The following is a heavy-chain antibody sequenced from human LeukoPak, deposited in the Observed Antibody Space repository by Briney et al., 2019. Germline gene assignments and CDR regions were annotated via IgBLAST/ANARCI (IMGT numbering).Heavy chain of an antibody. Sequence: SETLSLTCTVSGGSISSSSYYRGWLRQPPGNGLEWIGSIYYSGSTYYNPVLKSRVTISVDKYKTQFSLKLSSVTAADTAVYYCASHNYDSTNYYSGMDVWGQGTTVTVSS. D-gene: IGHD3-22*01. J-gene: IGHJ6*02. CDR2: IYYSGST. CDR1: GGSISSSSYY. CDR3: ASHNYDSTNYYSGMDV. V-gene: IGHV4-39*07.